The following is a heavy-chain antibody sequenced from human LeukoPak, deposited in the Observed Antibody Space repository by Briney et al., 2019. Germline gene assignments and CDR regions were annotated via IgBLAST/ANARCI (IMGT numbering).Heavy chain of an antibody. J-gene: IGHJ4*02. CDR1: GFTFSSYA. V-gene: IGHV3-30*04. Sequence: GGSLRLSCAASGFTFSSYAMHWVRQAPGKGLERVAVISYDGSNKYYADSVKGRFTISRDNSKNTLYLQMNSLRAEDTAVYYCARDDVRRSTFDYWGQGTLVTVSS. CDR3: ARDDVRRSTFDY. D-gene: IGHD1-26*01. CDR2: ISYDGSNK.